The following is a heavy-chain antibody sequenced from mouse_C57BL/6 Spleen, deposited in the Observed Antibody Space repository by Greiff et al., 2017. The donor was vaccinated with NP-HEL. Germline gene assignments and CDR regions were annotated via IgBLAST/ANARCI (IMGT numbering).Heavy chain of an antibody. CDR3: ARHGSSGYGYAMDY. CDR1: GFTFSDYY. J-gene: IGHJ4*01. CDR2: ISNGGGST. D-gene: IGHD3-2*02. Sequence: EVQRVESGGGLVQPGGSLKLSCAASGFTFSDYYMYWVRQTPEKRLEWVAYISNGGGSTYYPDTVKGRFTISRDNAKNTLYLQMSRLKSEDTAMYYCARHGSSGYGYAMDYWGQGTSVTVSS. V-gene: IGHV5-12*01.